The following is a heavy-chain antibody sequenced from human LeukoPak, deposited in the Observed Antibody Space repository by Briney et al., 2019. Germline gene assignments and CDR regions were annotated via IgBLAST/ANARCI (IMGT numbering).Heavy chain of an antibody. D-gene: IGHD2-2*01. CDR2: ISSSGGDI. CDR3: ASLHDIVIIPDATIDY. V-gene: IGHV3-21*01. J-gene: IGHJ4*02. Sequence: SLRLSCAVSGFTSSKYSTNWVRQAPGEGLEWVSCISSSGGDIYYADSEKGPFTVCRDNGNNLLYLQMNILRADDTAVYYCASLHDIVIIPDATIDYCGQGTLVTVSS. CDR1: GFTSSKYS.